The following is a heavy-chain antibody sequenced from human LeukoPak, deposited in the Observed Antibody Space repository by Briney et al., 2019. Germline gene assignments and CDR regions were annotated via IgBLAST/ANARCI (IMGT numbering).Heavy chain of an antibody. CDR3: ARRRGGTGFNWFDP. CDR1: GGSISSSSCY. D-gene: IGHD1-1*01. V-gene: IGHV4-39*01. J-gene: IGHJ5*02. CDR2: IYYSGST. Sequence: SETLSLTCTVSGGSISSSSCYWGWIRQPPGKGLEWIGSIYYSGSTYYNPSLKSRVTISVDTSKNQFSLKLSSVTAADTAVYYCARRRGGTGFNWFDPWGQGTLVTVSS.